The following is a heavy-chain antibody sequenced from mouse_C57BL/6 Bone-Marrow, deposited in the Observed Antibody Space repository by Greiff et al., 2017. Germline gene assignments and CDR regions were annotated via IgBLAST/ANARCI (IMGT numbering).Heavy chain of an antibody. CDR3: ARRKISWDWFAY. J-gene: IGHJ3*01. V-gene: IGHV1-82*01. CDR1: GYAFSSSW. Sequence: QVQLQQSGPELVKPGASVKISCKASGYAFSSSWMNWVKQRPGKGLEWIGRIYPGDGDTNYNGKFKGKATLTADKSSSTAYMQLSSLTSEDAAVYFCARRKISWDWFAYWGQGTLVTVSA. CDR2: IYPGDGDT. D-gene: IGHD4-1*01.